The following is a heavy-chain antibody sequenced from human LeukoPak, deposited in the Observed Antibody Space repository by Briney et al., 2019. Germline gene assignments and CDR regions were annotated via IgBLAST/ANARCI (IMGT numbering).Heavy chain of an antibody. CDR1: GYTLTELS. V-gene: IGHV1-3*01. D-gene: IGHD3-22*01. CDR3: ARVKYYDSSGYYYTRSGWFDP. J-gene: IGHJ5*02. Sequence: ASVKVSCKVSGYTLTELSMHWVRQAPGQRLEWMGWINAGNGNTKYSQKFQGRVTITRDTSASTAYMELSSLRSEDTAVYYCARVKYYDSSGYYYTRSGWFDPWGQGTLVTVSS. CDR2: INAGNGNT.